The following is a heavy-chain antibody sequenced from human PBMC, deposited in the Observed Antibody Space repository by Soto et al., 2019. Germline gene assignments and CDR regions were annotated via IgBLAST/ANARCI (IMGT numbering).Heavy chain of an antibody. CDR2: IWYDGSNK. Sequence: WSLRLSCAASGFTFSSYGMHWVRQAPGKGLEWVAVIWYDGSNKHYADSVKGRFTISRDNSKNTLYLQMNSLRAEDTAVYYCARKAARVFFDLDYWGQGTLVTVSS. V-gene: IGHV3-33*01. D-gene: IGHD6-6*01. J-gene: IGHJ4*02. CDR3: ARKAARVFFDLDY. CDR1: GFTFSSYG.